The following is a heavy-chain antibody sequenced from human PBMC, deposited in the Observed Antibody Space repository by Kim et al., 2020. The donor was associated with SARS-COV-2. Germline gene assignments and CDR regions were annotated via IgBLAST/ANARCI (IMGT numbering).Heavy chain of an antibody. CDR3: ARGGIAAAGTLNWFDP. J-gene: IGHJ5*02. CDR1: GGSISSYY. Sequence: SETLSLTCTVSGGSISSYYWSWIRQPPGKGLEWIGYIYYSGSTNYNPSLKSRVTISVDTSKNQFSLKLSSVTAADTAVYYCARGGIAAAGTLNWFDPWGQGTLVTVSS. CDR2: IYYSGST. D-gene: IGHD6-13*01. V-gene: IGHV4-59*13.